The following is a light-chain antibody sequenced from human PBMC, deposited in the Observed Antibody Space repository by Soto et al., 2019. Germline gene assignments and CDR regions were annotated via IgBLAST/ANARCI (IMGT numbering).Light chain of an antibody. CDR3: QQPSNWPPIT. CDR1: QSVSSY. V-gene: IGKV3-11*01. Sequence: ELVLTQSPATLSLSPGERATLSCRASQSVSSYLACYQQKPGQAPRLLIYDASNRATGIPARFSGSGSGTDFTLTISSLEPEDFAVYYCQQPSNWPPITFGQGTRLEIK. CDR2: DAS. J-gene: IGKJ5*01.